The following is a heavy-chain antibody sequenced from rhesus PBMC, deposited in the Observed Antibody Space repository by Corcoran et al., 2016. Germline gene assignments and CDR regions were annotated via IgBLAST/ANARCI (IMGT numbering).Heavy chain of an antibody. D-gene: IGHD1-44*02. CDR1: GGSVSSSNW. J-gene: IGHJ4*01. V-gene: IGHV4-65*01. Sequence: QVQLQESGPGLVKPSETLSLTCAVSGGSVSSSNWWSWIRQPPGKGREWIGYISGSSGSTYYNPSPKSRVTISTDTSKNQFSLKLSSVTAADTAVYYCARDLGGSYAFDYWGQGVLVTVSS. CDR2: ISGSSGST. CDR3: ARDLGGSYAFDY.